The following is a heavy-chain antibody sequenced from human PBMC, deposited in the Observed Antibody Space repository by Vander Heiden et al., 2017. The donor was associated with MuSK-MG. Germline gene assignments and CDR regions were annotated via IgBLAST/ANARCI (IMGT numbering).Heavy chain of an antibody. CDR2: IYWNDDK. CDR1: GFSLSTSGVG. V-gene: IGHV2-5*01. J-gene: IGHJ4*02. D-gene: IGHD4-17*01. CDR3: AHTAYGDSPFYFDY. Sequence: QITLKESGPTLVKPTQTLTLTCTFSGFSLSTSGVGVGWIRQPPGKALEWLALIYWNDDKRYSPALKSRLTITKDTSKNQVVLTMTKMETVDTATYYFAHTAYGDSPFYFDYWGQGTLVTVSS.